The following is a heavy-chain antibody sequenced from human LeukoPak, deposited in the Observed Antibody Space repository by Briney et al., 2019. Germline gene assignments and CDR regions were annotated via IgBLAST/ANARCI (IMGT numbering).Heavy chain of an antibody. CDR1: GYTFTSYY. D-gene: IGHD5-12*01. CDR2: INPSGGST. V-gene: IGHV1-46*01. Sequence: ASVTVSCTASGYTFTSYYMHWVRQAPGQGLEWMGIINPSGGSTSYAQKFQGRVTMTRDTSTSTVYMELSSLRSEDTAVYYCARDKVRWIQDYWGQGTLVTVSS. J-gene: IGHJ4*02. CDR3: ARDKVRWIQDY.